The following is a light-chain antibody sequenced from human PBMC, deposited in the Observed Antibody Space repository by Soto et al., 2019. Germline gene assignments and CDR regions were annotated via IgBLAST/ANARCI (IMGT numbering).Light chain of an antibody. J-gene: IGKJ4*01. V-gene: IGKV1-33*01. CDR2: DAS. Sequence: DIQMTQSPSSLSASVGDRXTITXXASQDISNYLNWYQQKPGKAPKLLIYDASNLETGVPSRFSGSGSGTDFTFTISSLQPEDXXTYYCQQYDNLPPLTFGGGTKVEIK. CDR3: QQYDNLPPLT. CDR1: QDISNY.